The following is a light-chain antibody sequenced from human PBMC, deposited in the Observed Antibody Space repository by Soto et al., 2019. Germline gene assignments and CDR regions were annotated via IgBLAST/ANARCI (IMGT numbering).Light chain of an antibody. V-gene: IGKV1-39*01. Sequence: DIQMTQSPSSLSASVGDRVTITCRASQSITTYLNWYQQKAGKAPKILIYGASILQTGVPSRFSGGGSGTEFTLTISSLQPEDFATYYCQQSHDTPRPFGGGTKVEIK. CDR1: QSITTY. J-gene: IGKJ4*01. CDR3: QQSHDTPRP. CDR2: GAS.